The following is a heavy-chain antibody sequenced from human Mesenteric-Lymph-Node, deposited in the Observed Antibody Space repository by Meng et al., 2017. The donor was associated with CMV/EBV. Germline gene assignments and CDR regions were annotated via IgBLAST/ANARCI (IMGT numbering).Heavy chain of an antibody. CDR3: ARHQRWLKSEGGFNY. J-gene: IGHJ4*02. CDR2: INHSGST. Sequence: VQLHEWGARLLQPSESLSLTCAVEGGSFIGYYWSWIRRPPGKGLEWIGEINHSGSTNYNPSLKSRVTISVDTSKNQFSLKLSSVTAADTAVYYCARHQRWLKSEGGFNYWGQGTLVTASS. CDR1: GGSFIGYY. D-gene: IGHD4-23*01. V-gene: IGHV4-34*01.